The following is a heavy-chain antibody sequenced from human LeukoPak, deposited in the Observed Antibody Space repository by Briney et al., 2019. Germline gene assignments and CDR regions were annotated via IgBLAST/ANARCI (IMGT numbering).Heavy chain of an antibody. CDR3: ARAKSWRVVVPAARPYNWFDP. D-gene: IGHD2-2*01. V-gene: IGHV4-34*01. CDR2: INHNGST. CDR1: GGSFSGYY. Sequence: PSETLSLTCAVYGGSFSGYYWSWIRQPPGKGLEWIGEINHNGSTNYNPSLKSRVTISVDTSKNQFSLRLSSVTAADTAVYYCARAKSWRVVVPAARPYNWFDPWGQGTLVTVSS. J-gene: IGHJ5*02.